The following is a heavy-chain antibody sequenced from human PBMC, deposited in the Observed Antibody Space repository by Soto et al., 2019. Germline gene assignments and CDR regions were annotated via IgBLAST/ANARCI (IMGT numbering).Heavy chain of an antibody. J-gene: IGHJ6*02. D-gene: IGHD5-18*01. Sequence: QVQLQESGPGLVKPSETLSLTCTVSGGSISSYYWSWIRQPAGKGLEWIGRIYTSGSTNYNPSLKSRVTMSVDTSKNQFSLKLSSVTAADTAVYYCVRCYGPGWYYYYGMDVWGQGTTVTVSS. CDR3: VRCYGPGWYYYYGMDV. CDR1: GGSISSYY. V-gene: IGHV4-4*07. CDR2: IYTSGST.